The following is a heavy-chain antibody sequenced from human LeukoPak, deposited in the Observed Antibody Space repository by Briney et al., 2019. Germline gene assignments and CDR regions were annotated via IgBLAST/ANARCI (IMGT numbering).Heavy chain of an antibody. CDR2: ISYDGSNK. V-gene: IGHV3-30*18. CDR3: AKDLVGATPQGMDV. Sequence: PGGSLRLSCAASGFTFSSYAMSWVRQAPGKGLEWVAVISYDGSNKYYADSVKGRFTISRDNSKNTLYLQMNSLRAEDTAVYYCAKDLVGATPQGMDVWGQGATVTVSS. CDR1: GFTFSSYA. D-gene: IGHD1-26*01. J-gene: IGHJ6*02.